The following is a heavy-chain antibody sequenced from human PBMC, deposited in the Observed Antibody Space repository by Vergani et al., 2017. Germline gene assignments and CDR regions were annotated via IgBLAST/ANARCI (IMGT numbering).Heavy chain of an antibody. CDR3: ARSIADCAGATCRAYYFDH. D-gene: IGHD2-21*01. J-gene: IGHJ5*02. CDR1: GYIFKNYY. CDR2: LNPTTGHT. Sequence: VHLVQSGAEVRKPGASVTVSCTASGYIFKNYYIHWLRQAPGQAFEWMGILNPTTGHTTTAQKFIGRVDMTRDPSTDTSTRTVQMTLSSLRSEDTAVYYCARSIADCAGATCRAYYFDHWGQGTRVTVSS. V-gene: IGHV1-46*02.